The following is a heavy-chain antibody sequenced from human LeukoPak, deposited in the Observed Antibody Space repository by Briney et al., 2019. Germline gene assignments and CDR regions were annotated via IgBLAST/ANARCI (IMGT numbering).Heavy chain of an antibody. CDR2: MYYSGST. V-gene: IGHV4-59*01. Sequence: PSETLSLTCTVSGDSISNYFWSWIRQPPGKGLEWIGYMYYSGSTNYNPSLKSRVTISVDTSKNQFSLKLTSVTAADTAVYYCARTLLSRFDPWGQGTLVTVSS. CDR3: ARTLLSRFDP. J-gene: IGHJ5*02. CDR1: GDSISNYF. D-gene: IGHD3-10*01.